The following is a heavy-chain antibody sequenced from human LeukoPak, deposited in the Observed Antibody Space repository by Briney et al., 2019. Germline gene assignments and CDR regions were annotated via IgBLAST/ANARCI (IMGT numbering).Heavy chain of an antibody. V-gene: IGHV1-69*13. Sequence: SVTVSCTASGGTFSSYAISWVRQAPGQGLEWMGGIIPIFGTANYAQKFQGRVTITADESTSTAYMELSSLRSEDTAVYYCARSSPHSLGYFDCPDYWGQGTLVTVSS. J-gene: IGHJ4*02. D-gene: IGHD3-9*01. CDR3: ARSSPHSLGYFDCPDY. CDR1: GGTFSSYA. CDR2: IIPIFGTA.